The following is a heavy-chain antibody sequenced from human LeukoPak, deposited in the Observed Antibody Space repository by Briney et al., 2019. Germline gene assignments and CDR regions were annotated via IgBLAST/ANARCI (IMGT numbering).Heavy chain of an antibody. CDR3: AKDPGYDFWSGYYLSDY. V-gene: IGHV3-23*01. CDR1: GFTFSSYA. J-gene: IGHJ4*02. D-gene: IGHD3-3*01. CDR2: ISGSGGST. Sequence: PGGSLRLPCAASGFTFSSYAMSWVRQAPGKGLEWVSAISGSGGSTYYADSVKGRFTISRDNSKNTLYLQMNSLRAEDTAVYYCAKDPGYDFWSGYYLSDYWGQGTLVTVSS.